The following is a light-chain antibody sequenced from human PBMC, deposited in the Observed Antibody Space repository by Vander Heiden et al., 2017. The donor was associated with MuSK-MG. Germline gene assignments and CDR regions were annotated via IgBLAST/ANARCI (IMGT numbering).Light chain of an antibody. CDR2: AAS. V-gene: IGKV1-39*01. J-gene: IGKJ4*01. CDR3: QQSDSTPLT. CDR1: QSISSY. Sequence: DIQMTQSPSSLSASVGDRVTITCRASQSISSYLSWYQQKPGKAPKLLIYAASSLQSGVPSRFSGSGSGTDFTLTISRLQPEDFATDYCQQSDSTPLTFGAGTKVEIK.